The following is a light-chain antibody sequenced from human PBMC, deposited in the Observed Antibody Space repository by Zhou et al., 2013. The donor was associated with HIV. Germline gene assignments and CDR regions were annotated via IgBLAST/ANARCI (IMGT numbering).Light chain of an antibody. CDR1: QSLLYSNGYNY. V-gene: IGKV2-28*01. Sequence: DIVMTQSPLSLPVTPGEPASISCRSSQSLLYSNGYNYLDWYVQKPGQSPHLLIYLGSNRASGVPDRFSGSGSGTDFTLKINRVEAEDVGIYYCMQSLQTPLTFGGGTKVEIK. J-gene: IGKJ4*01. CDR2: LGS. CDR3: MQSLQTPLT.